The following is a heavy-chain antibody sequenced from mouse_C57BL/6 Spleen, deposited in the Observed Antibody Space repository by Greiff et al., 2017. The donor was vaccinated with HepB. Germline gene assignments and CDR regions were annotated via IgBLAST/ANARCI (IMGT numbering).Heavy chain of an antibody. D-gene: IGHD2-4*01. CDR2: IYPGDGDT. CDR3: ARSGGYDYDVRTWFAY. V-gene: IGHV1-82*01. J-gene: IGHJ3*01. CDR1: GYAFSSSW. Sequence: QVQLQQSGPELVKPGASVKISCKASGYAFSSSWMNWVKQRPGKGLEWIGRIYPGDGDTNYNGKFKGKATLTADKSSSTAYMQLSSLTSEDSAVYFCARSGGYDYDVRTWFAYWGQGTLVTVSA.